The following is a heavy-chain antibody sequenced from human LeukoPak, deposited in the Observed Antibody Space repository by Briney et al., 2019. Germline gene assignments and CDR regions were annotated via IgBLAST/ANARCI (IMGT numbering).Heavy chain of an antibody. J-gene: IGHJ6*03. D-gene: IGHD3/OR15-3a*01. CDR2: INPNSGNT. V-gene: IGHV1-8*01. CDR1: GYTFTSYD. Sequence: ASDKVSCKASGYTFTSYDVNWVRQATGKVLDWLGCINPNSGNTGYAQNFQGRVTMTMNTSITTAYMELSSLRSEDTAVYYCARALSWTTESYYYMDVWGKGTTVTVSS. CDR3: ARALSWTTESYYYMDV.